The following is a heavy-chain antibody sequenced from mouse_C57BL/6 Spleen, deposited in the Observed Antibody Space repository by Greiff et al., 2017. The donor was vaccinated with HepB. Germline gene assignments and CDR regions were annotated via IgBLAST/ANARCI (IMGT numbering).Heavy chain of an antibody. CDR2: ISSGSSTI. J-gene: IGHJ1*03. CDR3: ARRVTTVVTFYWYFEV. D-gene: IGHD1-1*01. V-gene: IGHV5-17*01. CDR1: GFTFSDYG. Sequence: EVKLVESGGGLVKPGGSLKLSCAASGFTFSDYGMHWVRQAPEKGLEWVAYISSGSSTIYYADTVKGRFTISRDNAKNTLFLQMTSLRSEDTAMYYCARRVTTVVTFYWYFEVWGTGTTVTVSS.